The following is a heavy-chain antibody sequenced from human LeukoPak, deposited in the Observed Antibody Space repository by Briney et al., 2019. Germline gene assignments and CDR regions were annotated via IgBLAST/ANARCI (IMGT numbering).Heavy chain of an antibody. J-gene: IGHJ5*02. CDR2: INLSGST. V-gene: IGHV4-34*01. CDR1: GGSFSGYY. D-gene: IGHD3-22*01. CDR3: AKYSSGYYYNWFDP. Sequence: SETLSLTCAVYGGSFSGYYWSWIRQPPGKGLEWIGEINLSGSTNYNPSLKSRVTISVDTSKNQFSLKLSSVTAADTAVYYCAKYSSGYYYNWFDPWGQGTLVTVSS.